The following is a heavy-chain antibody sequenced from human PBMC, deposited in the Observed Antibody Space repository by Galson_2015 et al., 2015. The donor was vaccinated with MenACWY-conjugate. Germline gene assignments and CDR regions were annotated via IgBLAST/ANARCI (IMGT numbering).Heavy chain of an antibody. D-gene: IGHD7-27*01. CDR3: GRDPGWGAIDY. Sequence: SLRLSCAASGFTFSDYSMSWIRQAPGKGLEWAANINNIGNEKYYVDSVRGRFTISRDNAQESVFLQMTSLRVEDTAVYYCGRDPGWGAIDYWGQGTLVTVSS. CDR2: INNIGNEK. J-gene: IGHJ4*02. CDR1: GFTFSDYS. V-gene: IGHV3-7*03.